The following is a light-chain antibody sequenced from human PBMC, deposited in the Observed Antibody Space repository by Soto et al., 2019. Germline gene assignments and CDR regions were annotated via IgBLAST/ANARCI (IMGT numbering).Light chain of an antibody. CDR1: SSNIGSNF. V-gene: IGLV1-47*01. J-gene: IGLJ3*02. CDR3: AAWDNRLRWV. Sequence: QSVLSQPPSASGAPGQRVTISCSGSSSNIGSNFVYWYQQLPGTAPKLLIYRTDQRPSGAPDRFSGSKPGASASLVISGLRSEDEADYYCAAWDNRLRWVFGGGTKLTVL. CDR2: RTD.